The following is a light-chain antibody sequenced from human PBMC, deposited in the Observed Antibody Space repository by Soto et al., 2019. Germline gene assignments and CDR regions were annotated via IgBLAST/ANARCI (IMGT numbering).Light chain of an antibody. J-gene: IGKJ1*01. CDR3: MQALQAHRM. V-gene: IGKV2-28*01. Sequence: DIVMTQSPLSLPVTPGEPASISCRSSQSLLQSNGYNYVHWYLQKPGQSPQLLIYLGFNRASGVPDRFSGSGSGTDFTLRISRVEAEAVGVYYCMQALQAHRMFGQGTKVDIK. CDR2: LGF. CDR1: QSLLQSNGYNY.